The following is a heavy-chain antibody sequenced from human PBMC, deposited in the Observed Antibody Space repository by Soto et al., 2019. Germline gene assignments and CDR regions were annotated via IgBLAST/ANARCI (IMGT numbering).Heavy chain of an antibody. D-gene: IGHD6-19*01. J-gene: IGHJ6*02. CDR3: ARDLREAVAGRENWDADYYYYYGMDV. V-gene: IGHV4-30-2*01. Sequence: SETLSLTCAVSGGSISSGGYSWSWIRQPPGKGLEWIGYIYHSGSTYYNPSLKSRVTISVDRSKNQFSLKLSSVTAADTAVYYCARDLREAVAGRENWDADYYYYYGMDVWGQGTTVTVSS. CDR2: IYHSGST. CDR1: GGSISSGGYS.